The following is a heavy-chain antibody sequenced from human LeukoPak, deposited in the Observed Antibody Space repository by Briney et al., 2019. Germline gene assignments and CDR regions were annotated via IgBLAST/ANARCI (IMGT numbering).Heavy chain of an antibody. CDR1: GFTFSSYS. CDR3: ARDPPTLGVRAADDAFDI. J-gene: IGHJ3*02. CDR2: ISSSSSYI. Sequence: PGGSLRLSCAASGFTFSSYSMNWVRQAPGKGLEWVSSISSSSSYIYYADSVKGRFTISRDNAKNSLYLQMNSLRAEDTAVYYCARDPPTLGVRAADDAFDIWGQGTMVTVSS. D-gene: IGHD3-16*01. V-gene: IGHV3-21*01.